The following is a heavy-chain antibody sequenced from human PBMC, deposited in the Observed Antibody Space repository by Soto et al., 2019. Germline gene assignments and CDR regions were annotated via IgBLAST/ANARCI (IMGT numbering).Heavy chain of an antibody. V-gene: IGHV4-59*01. J-gene: IGHJ6*02. CDR1: GGSISSYY. CDR3: ARDQRRFLEWSYYGMDV. CDR2: IYYSGST. D-gene: IGHD3-3*01. Sequence: SETLSLTCTVSGGSISSYYWSWIRQPPGKGLGWIGSIYYSGSTKYNPSLKSRVTISLDTSKNQFSLKLSSVTAADTAVYYCARDQRRFLEWSYYGMDVWGQGTTVTVSS.